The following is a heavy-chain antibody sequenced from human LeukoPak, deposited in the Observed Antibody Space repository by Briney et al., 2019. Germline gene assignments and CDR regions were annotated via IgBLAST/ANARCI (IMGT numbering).Heavy chain of an antibody. CDR2: IYYSGST. Sequence: WXXRPPGKGLEWIGYIYYSGSTNYNPSLKSRVTISVDTSKNQFSLKLSSVTAADTAVYYCARKGVWFGPWGQGTLVTVSS. D-gene: IGHD2-8*01. J-gene: IGHJ5*02. V-gene: IGHV4-59*01. CDR3: ARKGVWFGP.